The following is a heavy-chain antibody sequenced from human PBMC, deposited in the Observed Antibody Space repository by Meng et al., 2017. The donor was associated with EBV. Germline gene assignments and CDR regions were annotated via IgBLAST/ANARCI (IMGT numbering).Heavy chain of an antibody. CDR2: FLPRLGAP. CDR3: ASESGRGYTPDY. D-gene: IGHD3-10*01. J-gene: IGHJ4*02. Sequence: QVQLGQSAAGGKKPGSSVKVSCKTSGGPFRYYAISWVRQAPGQGLEWLGGFLPRLGAPNYAQKFHGRVKITADESTSTHYMDLSSLRSEDTAIYYCASESGRGYTPDYWGQGTLVTVSS. V-gene: IGHV1-69*01. CDR1: GGPFRYYA.